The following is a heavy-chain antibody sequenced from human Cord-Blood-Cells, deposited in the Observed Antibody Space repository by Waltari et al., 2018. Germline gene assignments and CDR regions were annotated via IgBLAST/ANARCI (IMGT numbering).Heavy chain of an antibody. D-gene: IGHD1-26*01. CDR2: INPNCGGT. CDR3: ARAESPPATVGATEPNFDY. V-gene: IGHV1-2*02. CDR1: GYTFTGYY. Sequence: QVQLVQSGAEVKKPGASVKVSCKASGYTFTGYYMHWVRQAPGQGLEWMGWINPNCGGTNYAQKFQGRVTMTRDTSISTAYMELSRLRSDDTAVYYCARAESPPATVGATEPNFDYWGQGTLVTVSS. J-gene: IGHJ4*02.